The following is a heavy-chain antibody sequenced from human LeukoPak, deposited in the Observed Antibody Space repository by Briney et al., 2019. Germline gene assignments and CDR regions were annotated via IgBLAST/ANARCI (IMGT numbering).Heavy chain of an antibody. V-gene: IGHV3-23*01. CDR1: RFTFSSYA. CDR2: ISHSGGTT. D-gene: IGHD6-13*01. CDR3: AKELHAAAGFYWYFDL. Sequence: PGGSLRLSCAASRFTFSSYAMSWVRQAPGKGLEWVSSISHSGGTTYYTDSVQGRFTISRDNSKNTLYLQMNSLRAEDTAVYYCAKELHAAAGFYWYFDLWGRGTLVTVSS. J-gene: IGHJ2*01.